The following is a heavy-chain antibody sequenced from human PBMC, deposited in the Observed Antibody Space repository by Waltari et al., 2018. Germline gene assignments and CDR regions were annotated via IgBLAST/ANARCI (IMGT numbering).Heavy chain of an antibody. CDR3: TTESNSWQGPRYYYYYGMDV. CDR2: MNPNSGNT. D-gene: IGHD6-13*01. V-gene: IGHV1-8*01. J-gene: IGHJ6*02. Sequence: QVQLVQSGAEVKKPGASVKVSCKASGYTFTSYDINWVRQATGQGLEWMGWMNPNSGNTGYAQKFQGRVAMTRNTSISTAYMELSSLRSEDTAVYYCTTESNSWQGPRYYYYYGMDVWGHGTTVTVSS. CDR1: GYTFTSYD.